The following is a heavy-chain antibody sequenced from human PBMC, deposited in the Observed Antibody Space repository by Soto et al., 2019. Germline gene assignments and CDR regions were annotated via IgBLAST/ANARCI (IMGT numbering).Heavy chain of an antibody. Sequence: GASVKVSCKASGYTFTSYGIGWVRQAPGQGLEWMGWISAYNGNTNYAQKLQGRVTMTTDTSTSTAYMELRSLRSDDTAVYYCARAAAAGNPARADDWGQGTLVTVSS. V-gene: IGHV1-18*01. D-gene: IGHD6-13*01. CDR2: ISAYNGNT. J-gene: IGHJ4*02. CDR3: ARAAAAGNPARADD. CDR1: GYTFTSYG.